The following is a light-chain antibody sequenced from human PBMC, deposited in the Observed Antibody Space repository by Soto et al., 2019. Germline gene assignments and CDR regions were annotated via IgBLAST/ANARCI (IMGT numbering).Light chain of an antibody. V-gene: IGLV2-14*01. J-gene: IGLJ1*01. CDR1: SSDVGGYNH. CDR3: CSYTGSTTQYV. Sequence: QSALTQPASVSGSPGQSITISCNGTSSDVGGYNHVSWYQQHPGKAPKAMIYEVSNRPSGVSIRFSGSKSGNTASLTISGLQAEDEADYYCCSYTGSTTQYVFGTGTKLTVL. CDR2: EVS.